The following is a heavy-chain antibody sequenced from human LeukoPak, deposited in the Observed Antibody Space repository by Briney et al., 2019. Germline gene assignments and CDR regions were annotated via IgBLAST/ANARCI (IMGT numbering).Heavy chain of an antibody. J-gene: IGHJ4*02. CDR1: GFPISGYW. CDR2: IKQGGSEQ. Sequence: GGSLRLSCAASGFPISGYWMDWVRQAPGKGMEWVANIKQGGSEQHYADSVKGRFTISRDNAKNSLYLEMNSLRGEDTAVYYCSRSLELWGQGALVTVSS. D-gene: IGHD3-10*01. CDR3: SRSLEL. V-gene: IGHV3-7*01.